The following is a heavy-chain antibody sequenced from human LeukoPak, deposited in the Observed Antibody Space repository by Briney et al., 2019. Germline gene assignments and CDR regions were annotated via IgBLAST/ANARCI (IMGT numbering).Heavy chain of an antibody. CDR1: GFTFSMYW. CDR3: ARDSNLAASNSNGFLQH. D-gene: IGHD3-3*02. CDR2: IKQDGSEK. Sequence: GGSLRLSCAASGFTFSMYWMSWVRQAPGKGLEWLANIKQDGSEKYYGDSVKGRFTISRDNAKNSLDLQMNSLRVEDTAVYYCARDSNLAASNSNGFLQHWGQGALVSVSS. V-gene: IGHV3-7*01. J-gene: IGHJ1*01.